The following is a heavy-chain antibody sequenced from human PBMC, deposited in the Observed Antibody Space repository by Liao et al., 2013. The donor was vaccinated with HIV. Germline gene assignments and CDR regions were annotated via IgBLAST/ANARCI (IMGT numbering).Heavy chain of an antibody. CDR3: ARALIYYGSGSDAFVY. CDR1: GGSISSYS. D-gene: IGHD3-10*01. J-gene: IGHJ3*02. V-gene: IGHV4-4*07. Sequence: QVQLQESGPGLVKPSETLSLTCTVSGGSISSYSWSWIRQPAGKGLEWIGRIYSSENTHYNPSLKSRVTMSEDTSKNQFSLRLSSVTAADTAVYYCARALIYYGSGSDAFVYLGPRDNGHRLF. CDR2: IYSSENT.